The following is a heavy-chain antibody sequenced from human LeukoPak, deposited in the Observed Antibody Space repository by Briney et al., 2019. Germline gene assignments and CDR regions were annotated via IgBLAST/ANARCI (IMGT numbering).Heavy chain of an antibody. V-gene: IGHV4-59*08. J-gene: IGHJ5*02. Sequence: PSETLSLNCTVSGGSLSRYYWAWIRQPPGKGLEWIGYIYDYDSGYTVYNPSLKSRVTISIDTSNSQFSLNLRSVTAADTALYYCARRMHLSQDSWFDPWGQGTLVTVSS. CDR3: ARRMHLSQDSWFDP. CDR2: IYDYDSGYT. CDR1: GGSLSRYY.